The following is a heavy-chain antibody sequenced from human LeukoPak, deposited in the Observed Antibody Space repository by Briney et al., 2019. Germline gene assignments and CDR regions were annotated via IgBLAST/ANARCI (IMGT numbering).Heavy chain of an antibody. Sequence: PSETLSLTCTVSGGSISSTSYYWGWIRQPPGKGLECIGTIYYSGSTYYNPSLKSRVTISVDTSKNQFSLKLSSVTAADTAVYYCARDRHTQQGGFDYWGQGTLVTVSS. CDR2: IYYSGST. CDR3: ARDRHTQQGGFDY. D-gene: IGHD1-1*01. J-gene: IGHJ4*02. V-gene: IGHV4-39*07. CDR1: GGSISSTSYY.